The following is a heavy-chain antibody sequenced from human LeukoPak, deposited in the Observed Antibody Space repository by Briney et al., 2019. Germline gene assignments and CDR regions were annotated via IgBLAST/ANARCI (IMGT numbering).Heavy chain of an antibody. V-gene: IGHV3-43*01. CDR2: ISWDGGST. Sequence: GGSLRLSCAASGFTFDDYTMHWVRQAPGKGLEWVPLISWDGGSTYYADSVKGRFTISRDDSNSSLFLHMNRLRVEDTAFYYCAKDIEQFDSWGRGILVIVSP. CDR1: GFTFDDYT. J-gene: IGHJ4*02. CDR3: AKDIEQFDS.